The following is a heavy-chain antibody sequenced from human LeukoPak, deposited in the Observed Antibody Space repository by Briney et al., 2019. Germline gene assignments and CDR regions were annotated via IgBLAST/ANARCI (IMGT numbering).Heavy chain of an antibody. CDR1: GGSISSSNW. CDR2: IYYSGST. V-gene: IGHV4-4*02. J-gene: IGHJ6*02. D-gene: IGHD3-3*01. CDR3: ARVSDFWSGYYSYYYYYGMDV. Sequence: SGTLSLTCAVSGGSISSSNWWSWVRQPPGKGLEWIGYIYYSGSTNYNPSLKSRVTISVDTSKNQFSLKLSSVTAADTAVYYCARVSDFWSGYYSYYYYYGMDVWGQGTTVTVSS.